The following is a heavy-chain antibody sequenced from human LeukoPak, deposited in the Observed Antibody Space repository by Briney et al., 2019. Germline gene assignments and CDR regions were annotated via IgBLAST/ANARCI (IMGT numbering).Heavy chain of an antibody. CDR3: AREVGYCSGGSCFHFDY. J-gene: IGHJ4*02. CDR1: GFTFSSYW. V-gene: IGHV3-7*01. Sequence: GGSLRLSCAASGFTFSSYWMSWVRQAPGKGLEWVAYIKQDGSEKYYVDSVKGRFTISRDNAKNSLYLQMNSLRAEDTAVYYCAREVGYCSGGSCFHFDYWGQGTLVTVSS. CDR2: IKQDGSEK. D-gene: IGHD2-15*01.